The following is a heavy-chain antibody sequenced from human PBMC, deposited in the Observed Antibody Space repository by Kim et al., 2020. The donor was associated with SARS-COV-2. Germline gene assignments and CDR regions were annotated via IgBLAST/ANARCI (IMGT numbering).Heavy chain of an antibody. Sequence: YSPAFQGQGTISADKSISTAYLQWSSLKASDTAMYYCARHVGYYSYYMDVWGKGTTVTVSS. V-gene: IGHV5-51*01. D-gene: IGHD1-26*01. J-gene: IGHJ6*03. CDR3: ARHVGYYSYYMDV.